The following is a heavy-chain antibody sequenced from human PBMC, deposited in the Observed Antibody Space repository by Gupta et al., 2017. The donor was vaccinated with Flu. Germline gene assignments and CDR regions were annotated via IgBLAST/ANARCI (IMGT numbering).Heavy chain of an antibody. CDR2: INPDGSST. J-gene: IGHJ4*02. Sequence: QWVGQAPGKGVVWVSRINPDGSSTTYADSVKGRFTISRDNAKNTLYLQMNSLGADDTAVYYCAPVTAGCWGQGTLVTVSS. CDR3: APVTAGC. V-gene: IGHV3-74*03. D-gene: IGHD2-21*02.